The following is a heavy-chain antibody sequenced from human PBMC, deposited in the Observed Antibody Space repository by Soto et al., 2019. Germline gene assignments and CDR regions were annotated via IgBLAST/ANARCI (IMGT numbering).Heavy chain of an antibody. CDR3: AKGNYGDYGGFDP. V-gene: IGHV3-23*01. D-gene: IGHD4-17*01. CDR1: GFSFSTFA. J-gene: IGHJ5*02. CDR2: IISTGIST. Sequence: EVQILESGGGLIQPGGSLRLSCAASGFSFSTFAMTWVRQAPGKGLGWVSTIISTGISTYYADSVKGRFTISRANSKNTLYLQMNSLRAEDSAVYYCAKGNYGDYGGFDPWGQGTLVTVSS.